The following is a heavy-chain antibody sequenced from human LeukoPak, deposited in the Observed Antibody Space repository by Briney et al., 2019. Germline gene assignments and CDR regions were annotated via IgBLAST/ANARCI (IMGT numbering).Heavy chain of an antibody. V-gene: IGHV4-59*01. CDR1: GGSISSYY. Sequence: PSETLSLTCTVSGGSISSYYWNWIRQPPGKGLEWIGYIYNGGSTNYNPSLKSRVTISVDTSKNQFSLKLRSVTAADTAMYYCARGRSSWDNWLDPWGQGTLVIVSS. CDR3: ARGRSSWDNWLDP. J-gene: IGHJ5*02. D-gene: IGHD6-13*01. CDR2: IYNGGST.